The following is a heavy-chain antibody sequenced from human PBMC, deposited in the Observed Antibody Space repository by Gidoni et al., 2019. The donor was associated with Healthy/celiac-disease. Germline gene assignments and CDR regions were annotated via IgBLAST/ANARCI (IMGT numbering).Heavy chain of an antibody. D-gene: IGHD5-12*01. CDR2: LYYRGST. CDR3: AREQRGGDGYNYGWFDP. V-gene: IGHV4-31*03. Sequence: QVQLQASGPGLVKPSQTLSLTCTVSGGSISRGGYYWSWIRQHPGKGLEWIGYLYYRGSTYYNPSLKSRVTISVDTSKNQFSLKLSSVTAADTAVYYCAREQRGGDGYNYGWFDPWGQGTLVTVSS. CDR1: GGSISRGGYY. J-gene: IGHJ5*02.